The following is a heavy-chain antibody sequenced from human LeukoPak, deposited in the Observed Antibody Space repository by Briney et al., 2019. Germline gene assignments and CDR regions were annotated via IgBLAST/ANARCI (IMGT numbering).Heavy chain of an antibody. V-gene: IGHV3-33*01. CDR1: GFTFSSYG. CDR2: IWYDGSNK. Sequence: GGSLRLSCAASGFTFSSYGMHWVRKAPGKGLEWVAVIWYDGSNKYYADSVKVRFTISRDNSKNTLYLQLNSLRAEDTAVYYCARGRGSMRHAFDIWGQGTMVTVSS. J-gene: IGHJ3*02. D-gene: IGHD2-8*01. CDR3: ARGRGSMRHAFDI.